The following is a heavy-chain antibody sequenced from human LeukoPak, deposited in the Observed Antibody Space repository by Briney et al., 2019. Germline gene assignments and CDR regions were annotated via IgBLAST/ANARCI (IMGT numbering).Heavy chain of an antibody. CDR3: ARDQRYYDILTGYPDY. D-gene: IGHD3-9*01. V-gene: IGHV3-21*01. J-gene: IGHJ4*02. CDR2: ISSSSSYI. Sequence: GGSLRLSCAASGFTFSSYSMNWVRQAPGKGLEWVSSISSSSSYIYYADSVKGRFTISRDNAKNSLYLQMNSLRAEDTAVYYCARDQRYYDILTGYPDYWGQGTLVTVSS. CDR1: GFTFSSYS.